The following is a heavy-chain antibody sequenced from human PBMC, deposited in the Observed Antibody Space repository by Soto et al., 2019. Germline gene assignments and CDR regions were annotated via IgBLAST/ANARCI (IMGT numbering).Heavy chain of an antibody. Sequence: GASLRLSCAASGFTFRGFGMQWVRQAPGKGLEWVAVISYDGSKKYYADSVKGRFTISRDNSKNTLYLQMNSRKVEDTAVYYCARNWYNYGEFDYWGHGSLDTGSS. CDR1: GFTFRGFG. V-gene: IGHV3-30*03. CDR3: ARNWYNYGEFDY. D-gene: IGHD1-1*01. J-gene: IGHJ4*01. CDR2: ISYDGSKK.